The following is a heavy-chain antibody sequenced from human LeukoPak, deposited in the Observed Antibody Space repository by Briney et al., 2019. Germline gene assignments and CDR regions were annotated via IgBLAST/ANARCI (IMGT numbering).Heavy chain of an antibody. CDR3: ATRLARITIFGVVNDY. V-gene: IGHV1-46*03. J-gene: IGHJ4*02. CDR1: GYTFTGYY. D-gene: IGHD3-3*01. CDR2: INPSGGST. Sequence: ASVKVSCKASGYTFTGYYMHWVRQAPGQGLEWMGIINPSGGSTSYAQKFQGRVTMTRDTSTSTVYMELSSLRSEDTAVYYCATRLARITIFGVVNDYWGQGTLVTVSS.